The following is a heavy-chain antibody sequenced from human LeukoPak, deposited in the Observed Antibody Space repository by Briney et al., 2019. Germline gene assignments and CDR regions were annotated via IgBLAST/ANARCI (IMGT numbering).Heavy chain of an antibody. V-gene: IGHV4-38-2*02. Sequence: PSQTLSLTCTVSGYSISSGYYWGWIRQPPGKGLEWIGSIYHSGSTYYNPSLKSRVTISVDTSKNQFSLKLSSVTAADTAVYYCATGDPRGVARLDYWGQGTLVTVSS. CDR1: GYSISSGYY. D-gene: IGHD3-3*01. J-gene: IGHJ4*02. CDR3: ATGDPRGVARLDY. CDR2: IYHSGST.